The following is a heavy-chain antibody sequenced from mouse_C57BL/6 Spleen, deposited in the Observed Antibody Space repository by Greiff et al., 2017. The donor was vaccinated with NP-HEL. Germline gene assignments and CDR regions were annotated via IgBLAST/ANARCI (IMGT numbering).Heavy chain of an antibody. CDR3: ARSDGGLRRLDV. D-gene: IGHD2-2*01. V-gene: IGHV1-5*01. CDR2: IYPGNSDT. Sequence: EVKLEESGTVLARPGASVKMSCKTSGYTFTSYWMHWVKQRPGQGLEWIGAIYPGNSDTSYNQKFKGKAKLTAVTSASTAYMELSSLTSEDSAVYYCARSDGGLRRLDVWGTGTTVTVSS. J-gene: IGHJ1*03. CDR1: GYTFTSYW.